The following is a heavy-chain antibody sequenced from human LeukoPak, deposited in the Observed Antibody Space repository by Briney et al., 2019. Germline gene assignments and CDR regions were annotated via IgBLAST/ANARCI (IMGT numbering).Heavy chain of an antibody. CDR3: ARDRTQRDAFDI. Sequence: PGGSLRLSCAASGFTFSSYWMHWVRQAPGKGLVWASRINTDGSSTSYADSVKGRFTISRDNAKNTLYLQMNSLRAEDTAVYYCARDRTQRDAFDIWGQGTMVTVSS. CDR2: INTDGSST. V-gene: IGHV3-74*01. D-gene: IGHD1-14*01. J-gene: IGHJ3*02. CDR1: GFTFSSYW.